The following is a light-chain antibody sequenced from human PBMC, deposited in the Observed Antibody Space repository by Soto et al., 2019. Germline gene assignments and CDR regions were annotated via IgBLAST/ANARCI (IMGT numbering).Light chain of an antibody. Sequence: DIQMTQSPSTLSASVGDRVTITCRASQIISSWLAWYQQRPGQAPKLLIYDASTVQSGVPSRFSGSGSGTEFTLTISSLQPDDSATYYCQHYSLYSPWTFGQGTKVDIK. V-gene: IGKV1-5*01. CDR1: QIISSW. CDR3: QHYSLYSPWT. J-gene: IGKJ1*01. CDR2: DAS.